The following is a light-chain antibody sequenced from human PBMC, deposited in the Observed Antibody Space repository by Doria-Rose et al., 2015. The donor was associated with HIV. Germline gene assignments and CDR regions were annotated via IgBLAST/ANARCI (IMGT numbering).Light chain of an antibody. CDR2: DAS. CDR1: QRVKSSY. CDR3: QQHGTSRGT. J-gene: IGKJ5*01. V-gene: IGKV3-20*01. Sequence: TQSPGTLTLSPGERATLSCRASQRVKSSYLAWYQQKPGQAPRLLIYDASTRATGIPDRFSGSGSGTGFTLTISRLEPEDVAVYYCQQHGTSRGTSGQGTRLEIK.